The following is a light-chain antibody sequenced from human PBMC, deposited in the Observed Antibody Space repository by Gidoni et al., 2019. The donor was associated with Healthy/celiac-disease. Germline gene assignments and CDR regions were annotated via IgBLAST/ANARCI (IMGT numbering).Light chain of an antibody. CDR1: QDISNY. Sequence: DIPMTQSPSSLSASVGDRVTITCKASQDISNYLNWYQQKPGTAPKLLIYASSNLETGVPSMFSGSGSGTDFTFTISRLPPEYIATYYCQQYDNPITFGQGTRLEIK. V-gene: IGKV1-33*01. CDR2: ASS. CDR3: QQYDNPIT. J-gene: IGKJ5*01.